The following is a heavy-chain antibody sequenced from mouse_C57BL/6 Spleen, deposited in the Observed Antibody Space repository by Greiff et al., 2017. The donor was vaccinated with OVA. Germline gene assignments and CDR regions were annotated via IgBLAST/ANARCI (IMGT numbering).Heavy chain of an antibody. CDR3: LSNYIAY. CDR2: IDPETGGT. Sequence: QVHVKQSGAELVRPGASVTLSCKASGYTFTDYEMHWVKQTPVHGLEGIGAIDPETGGTAYNQKFKGKAILTADKSSSTAYMELRSLTSEDSSVYYCLSNYIAYWGQGTLVTVSA. D-gene: IGHD2-5*01. V-gene: IGHV1-15*01. J-gene: IGHJ3*01. CDR1: GYTFTDYE.